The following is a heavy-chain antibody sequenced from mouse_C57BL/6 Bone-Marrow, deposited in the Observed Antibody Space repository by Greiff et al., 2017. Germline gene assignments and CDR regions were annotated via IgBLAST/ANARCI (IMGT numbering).Heavy chain of an antibody. CDR3: ARGGGNGFMDY. Sequence: EVKLMESGGGLVKPGGSLKLSCAASGFTFSSYAMSWVRQTPEKRLEWVATISDGGSYTYYPDNVKGRFTISRDNAKNNLYMQMSHLKSEDTARYYCARGGGNGFMDYWGQGTSVTVSS. V-gene: IGHV5-4*03. J-gene: IGHJ4*01. D-gene: IGHD2-1*01. CDR1: GFTFSSYA. CDR2: ISDGGSYT.